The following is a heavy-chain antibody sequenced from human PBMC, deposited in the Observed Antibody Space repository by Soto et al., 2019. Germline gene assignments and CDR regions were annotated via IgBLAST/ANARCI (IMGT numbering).Heavy chain of an antibody. D-gene: IGHD6-19*01. Sequence: EVQLVESGGGLVQPGGSLRLSCAASGFTFSSYSMNWVRQAPGKGLEWVSYISSSSSTIYYADSVKGRFTISRDNAKNSLYVQMNGLRAEDTAVYYCAGDGSGSGWPYYYYYYGMDVWGQGTTVTVSS. V-gene: IGHV3-48*01. CDR1: GFTFSSYS. CDR3: AGDGSGSGWPYYYYYYGMDV. J-gene: IGHJ6*02. CDR2: ISSSSSTI.